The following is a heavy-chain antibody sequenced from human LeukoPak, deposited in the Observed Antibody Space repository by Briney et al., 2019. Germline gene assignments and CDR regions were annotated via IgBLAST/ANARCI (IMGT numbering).Heavy chain of an antibody. D-gene: IGHD2-15*01. Sequence: SQTLSLTCTVSGGSISSGSYYWSWIRHPAGKGLEWIGRIYTSGSTNYNPSLKSRVTISVDTSKNQFSLKLSSVTAADTAVYYCARDGPPGYCSGGSCYYYYYYMDVWGKGTTVTVSS. J-gene: IGHJ6*03. CDR1: GGSISSGSYY. CDR2: IYTSGST. CDR3: ARDGPPGYCSGGSCYYYYYYMDV. V-gene: IGHV4-61*02.